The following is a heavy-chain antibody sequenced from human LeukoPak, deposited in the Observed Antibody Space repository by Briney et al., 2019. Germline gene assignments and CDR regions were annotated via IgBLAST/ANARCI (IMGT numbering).Heavy chain of an antibody. CDR3: ARDIAVAPYYYYGMDV. Sequence: PSETLSLTCTVSGGSISSYYWSWIRQPPGKGLEWIGYIYYSGSTNYNPSLKSRVTISVDTSKNQFSLKLSSVIAADTAVYYCARDIAVAPYYYYGMDVWGQGTTVTVSS. D-gene: IGHD6-19*01. V-gene: IGHV4-59*01. CDR2: IYYSGST. J-gene: IGHJ6*02. CDR1: GGSISSYY.